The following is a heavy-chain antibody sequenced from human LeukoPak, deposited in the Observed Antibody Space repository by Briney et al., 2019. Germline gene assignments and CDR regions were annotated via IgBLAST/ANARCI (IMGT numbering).Heavy chain of an antibody. CDR2: ISSGGYTI. J-gene: IGHJ4*02. D-gene: IGHD3-22*01. V-gene: IGHV3-48*04. Sequence: GGSLRLSCETSGFSFSTYWMSWVRQAPGKGLEWVSSISSGGYTIKYHDSVRGRFIISRDNANNSLYLQMNSLRGDDTASYYCATDSSGFSYWGQGILVAVSS. CDR1: GFSFSTYW. CDR3: ATDSSGFSY.